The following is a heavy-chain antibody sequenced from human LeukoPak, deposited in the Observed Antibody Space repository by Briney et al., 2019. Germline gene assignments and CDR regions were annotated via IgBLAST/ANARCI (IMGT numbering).Heavy chain of an antibody. CDR1: GFSFSTYS. CDR3: ARPRGYGSGTYRYFDY. D-gene: IGHD3-10*01. Sequence: AGGSLRLSCAASGFSFSTYSMSWVRQAPGKGLEWVASMKEDGSEKYYVDSVKGRFTISRDNSKNSLYLQMNSLRAEDTAVYYCARPRGYGSGTYRYFDYWGQGTLVTVSS. V-gene: IGHV3-7*01. CDR2: MKEDGSEK. J-gene: IGHJ4*02.